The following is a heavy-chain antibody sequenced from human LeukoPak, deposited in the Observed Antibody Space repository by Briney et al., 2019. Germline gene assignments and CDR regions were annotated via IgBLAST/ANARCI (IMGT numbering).Heavy chain of an antibody. D-gene: IGHD3-22*01. CDR2: ISSSSSYI. J-gene: IGHJ3*02. V-gene: IGHV3-21*01. CDR3: ARYPPVEYYYDSSGYAFDI. Sequence: GSLRLSCAASVFTFSSYSMNWVRQAPGKGLEWVSSISSSSSYIYYADTVKGRFTISRDNAKNSLYLQMNSLRAEDTAVYYCARYPPVEYYYDSSGYAFDIWGQGTMVTVSS. CDR1: VFTFSSYS.